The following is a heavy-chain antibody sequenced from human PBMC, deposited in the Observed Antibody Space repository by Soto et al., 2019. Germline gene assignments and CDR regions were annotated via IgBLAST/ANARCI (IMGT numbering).Heavy chain of an antibody. Sequence: GASVKVSCKASGGTFSSYAISWVRQAPGQGLEWMGGIIPIFGTANYAQKFQGRVTITADESTSTAYMELSSLRSEDTAVYYCASQLVVVAAKNYYYGMDVWGQGTTVTVSS. J-gene: IGHJ6*02. CDR3: ASQLVVVAAKNYYYGMDV. CDR1: GGTFSSYA. D-gene: IGHD2-15*01. CDR2: IIPIFGTA. V-gene: IGHV1-69*13.